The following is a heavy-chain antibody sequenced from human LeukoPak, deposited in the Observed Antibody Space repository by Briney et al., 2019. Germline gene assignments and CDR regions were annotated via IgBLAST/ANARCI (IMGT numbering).Heavy chain of an antibody. CDR3: ARRRGDGSGNYYIIYYYYYYMDV. J-gene: IGHJ6*03. CDR2: INHSGST. V-gene: IGHV4-34*01. Sequence: PSETLSLTCAVYGGSFSGYYWSWIRQPPGKGLEWIGEINHSGSTNYNPSLKSRVTISVDTSKNQFSLKLSSVTAADTAVYYCARRRGDGSGNYYIIYYYYYYMDVWGKGTTVTVSS. D-gene: IGHD3-10*01. CDR1: GGSFSGYY.